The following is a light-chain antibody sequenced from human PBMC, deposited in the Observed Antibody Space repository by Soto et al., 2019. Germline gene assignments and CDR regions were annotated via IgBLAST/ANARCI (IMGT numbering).Light chain of an antibody. CDR3: QHRSNWPLT. CDR1: QSVSSF. Sequence: EIVLTQSPATLSLSPGERATLSCRASQSVSSFLAWYQQKPGQAPRLLIYDASNRATGIPARFSGSGSGTDFTVTISRLETEDFAVYYVQHRSNWPLTFGGGAKVEIK. J-gene: IGKJ4*01. CDR2: DAS. V-gene: IGKV3-11*01.